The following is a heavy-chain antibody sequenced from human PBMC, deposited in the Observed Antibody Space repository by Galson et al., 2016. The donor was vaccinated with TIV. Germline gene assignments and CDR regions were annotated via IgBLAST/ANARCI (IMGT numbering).Heavy chain of an antibody. V-gene: IGHV3-30*01. D-gene: IGHD2-21*02. J-gene: IGHJ4*02. CDR1: GFTFRSHA. CDR2: ISYDGINK. Sequence: SLRLSCAASGFTFRSHAMHWARQAPGKGLEWVADISYDGINKYYADSVKGRFTVSRDNSKSTLYLQLNSLRTEATAVYYCARETGCGGDCYYFDYWGQGTLVTVSS. CDR3: ARETGCGGDCYYFDY.